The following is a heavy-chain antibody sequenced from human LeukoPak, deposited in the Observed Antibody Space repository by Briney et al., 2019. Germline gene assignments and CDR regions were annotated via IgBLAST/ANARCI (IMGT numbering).Heavy chain of an antibody. D-gene: IGHD6-25*01. CDR2: ITHDGSNK. V-gene: IGHV3-30-3*01. CDR3: ARDGSPYSSGRRNWFDP. J-gene: IGHJ5*02. Sequence: GGSLRLSCAASGFTFSSYAMHWVRQAPGKGLEWVAVITHDGSNKYYADSVKGRFTISRDNSKNTLYLQMNSLRAEDTAVYYCARDGSPYSSGRRNWFDPWGQGTLVTVSS. CDR1: GFTFSSYA.